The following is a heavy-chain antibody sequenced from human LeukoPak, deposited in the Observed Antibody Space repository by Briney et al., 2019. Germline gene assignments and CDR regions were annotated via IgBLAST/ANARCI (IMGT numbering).Heavy chain of an antibody. CDR2: IYWDDDK. CDR3: ARSEEDSSGYYYDYYYYGMDV. V-gene: IGHV2-5*02. J-gene: IGHJ6*02. CDR1: GFSLSTSGVG. D-gene: IGHD3-22*01. Sequence: SGPTLVKPTQTLTLTCTFSGFSLSTSGVGVGWIRQPPGKALEWLALIYWDDDKRYSPSLKSRLTITKDTSKNQVVLTMTNMDPVDTATYYCARSEEDSSGYYYDYYYYGMDVWGQGTTVTVSS.